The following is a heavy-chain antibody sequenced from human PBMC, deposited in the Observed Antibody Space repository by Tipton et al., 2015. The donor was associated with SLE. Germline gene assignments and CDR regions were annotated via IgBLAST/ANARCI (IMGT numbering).Heavy chain of an antibody. CDR1: GGSFSGYY. D-gene: IGHD3-22*01. J-gene: IGHJ4*02. CDR2: INHSGST. Sequence: TLSLTCTVYGGSFSGYYWSWIRQPPGKGLEWIGEINHSGSTNYNPSLKSRVTISVDTSKNQFSLNLSSVTAADTAVYYCARDPYYFDSSSSYSAYWGPGTLVTVSS. CDR3: ARDPYYFDSSSSYSAY. V-gene: IGHV4-34*01.